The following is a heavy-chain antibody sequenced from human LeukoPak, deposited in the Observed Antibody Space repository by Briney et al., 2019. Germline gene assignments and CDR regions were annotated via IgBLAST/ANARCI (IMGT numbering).Heavy chain of an antibody. CDR1: GFTFSSYG. J-gene: IGHJ6*04. V-gene: IGHV3-48*04. CDR3: AELGITMIGGV. CDR2: ISSSGSTI. Sequence: GGSLRLSCAASGFTFSSYGVHWVRQAPGKGLEWVSYISSSGSTIYYADSVKGRFTISRDNAKNSLYLQMNSLRAEDTAVYYCAELGITMIGGVWGKGTTVTISS. D-gene: IGHD3-10*02.